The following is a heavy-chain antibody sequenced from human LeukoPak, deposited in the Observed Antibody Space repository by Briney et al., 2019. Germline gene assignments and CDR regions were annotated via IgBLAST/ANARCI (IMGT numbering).Heavy chain of an antibody. V-gene: IGHV3-7*03. D-gene: IGHD1-26*01. J-gene: IGHJ4*02. CDR3: AREASGSYYLFDY. CDR1: GFTFSSYW. CDR2: IKQDGSEK. Sequence: GGSLRLSCAASGFTFSSYWMSWVRQAPGKGLEWVANIKQDGSEKYYVDSVKGRFTISRDNAKNSLYLQMNSPRAEDTAVYYCAREASGSYYLFDYWGQGTLVTVSS.